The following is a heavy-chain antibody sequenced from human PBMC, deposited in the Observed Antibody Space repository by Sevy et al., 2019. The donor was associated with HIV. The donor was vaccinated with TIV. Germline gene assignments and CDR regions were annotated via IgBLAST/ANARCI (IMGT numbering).Heavy chain of an antibody. CDR1: GFTLSSYS. D-gene: IGHD1-26*01. Sequence: GGCLRLSCAVSGFTLSSYSMNWVRQAPGKGLEWVSYISSSSSSIYYADSVKGRFTISRDNAKNSLYLQMNSLGDEDTAVYYCARAVNYYEGRNFDSWGQGTLVTVSS. V-gene: IGHV3-48*02. J-gene: IGHJ4*02. CDR2: ISSSSSSI. CDR3: ARAVNYYEGRNFDS.